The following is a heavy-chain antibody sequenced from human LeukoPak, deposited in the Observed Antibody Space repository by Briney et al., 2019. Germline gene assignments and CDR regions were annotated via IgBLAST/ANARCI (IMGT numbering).Heavy chain of an antibody. CDR3: AREGMDYGGNSVFVL. Sequence: ASVKVSCKASGYTFTGYYLHWVRQAPGQGLEWMGCINPNSGGTYYAQKFQGRVTWTSDTSITTAYMELSSLRSDDTAVYFCAREGMDYGGNSVFVLWGQGTLVTVSS. J-gene: IGHJ4*02. V-gene: IGHV1-2*02. CDR2: INPNSGGT. D-gene: IGHD4-23*01. CDR1: GYTFTGYY.